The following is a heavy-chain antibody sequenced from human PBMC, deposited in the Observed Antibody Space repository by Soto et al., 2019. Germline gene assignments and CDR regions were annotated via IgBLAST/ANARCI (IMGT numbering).Heavy chain of an antibody. Sequence: GGSPRLSCAASGFTVSSNYMSWVRQAPGKGLEWVSVIYSGGSTYYADSVKGRFTISRDNSKNTLYLQMNSLRAEDTAVYYCAREWGDGDYVDYWGQGTLVTVSS. D-gene: IGHD3-16*01. CDR1: GFTVSSNY. V-gene: IGHV3-66*01. CDR2: IYSGGST. J-gene: IGHJ4*02. CDR3: AREWGDGDYVDY.